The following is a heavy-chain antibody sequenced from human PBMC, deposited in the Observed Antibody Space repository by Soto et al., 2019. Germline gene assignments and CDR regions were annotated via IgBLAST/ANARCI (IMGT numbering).Heavy chain of an antibody. CDR1: GFTFSSYG. V-gene: IGHV3-30*18. CDR3: AKDRAVTTWGYYYYGMDV. Sequence: QVQLVESGGGVVQPGRSLRLSCAASGFTFSSYGMHWVRQAPGKGLEWVAVISYDGSNKYYADSVKGRFTISRDNSKNTLYLQMNSLRAEDTAVYYCAKDRAVTTWGYYYYGMDVW. D-gene: IGHD4-17*01. CDR2: ISYDGSNK. J-gene: IGHJ6*01.